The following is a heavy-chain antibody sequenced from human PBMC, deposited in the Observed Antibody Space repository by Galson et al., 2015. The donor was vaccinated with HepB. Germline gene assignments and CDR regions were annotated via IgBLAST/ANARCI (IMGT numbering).Heavy chain of an antibody. Sequence: SVKVSCKASGYTFTSYYMHWVRQAPGQGLEWMGIINPSGGSTSYAQKFQGRVTMTRDTSTSTVYMELSSLRSEDTAVYYCARAADTYYYDSSGYGFDYWGQGTLVTVSS. CDR2: INPSGGST. CDR3: ARAADTYYYDSSGYGFDY. J-gene: IGHJ4*02. V-gene: IGHV1-46*01. CDR1: GYTFTSYY. D-gene: IGHD3-22*01.